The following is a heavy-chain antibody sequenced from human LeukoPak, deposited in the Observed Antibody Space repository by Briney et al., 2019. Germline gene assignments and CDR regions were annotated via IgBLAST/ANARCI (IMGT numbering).Heavy chain of an antibody. CDR3: ARGSSSWYYFDY. J-gene: IGHJ4*02. CDR2: IRYEGSDK. Sequence: GGSLRLSCAASGFTFRSYGMHWVRQAPGRGLEWVAVIRYEGSDKHYADSVKGRFTISRDNSKNTLYLQLNSLRAEDTAVYYCARGSSSWYYFDYWGQGTLVTVSS. D-gene: IGHD6-13*01. CDR1: GFTFRSYG. V-gene: IGHV3-33*01.